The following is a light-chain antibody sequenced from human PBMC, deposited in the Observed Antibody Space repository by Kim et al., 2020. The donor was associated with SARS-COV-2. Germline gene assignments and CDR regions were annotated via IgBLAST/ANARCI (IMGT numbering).Light chain of an antibody. CDR2: DVS. Sequence: QSITISCTGTSRDVGGYNYVSWYLQHPGKAPKLMIYDVSKRPPGVSDRFSGSKSGNTASLTISGLQAEDDADYYCSSYTTSGTFYVFGTGTQLTVL. J-gene: IGLJ1*01. CDR3: SSYTTSGTFYV. V-gene: IGLV2-14*03. CDR1: SRDVGGYNY.